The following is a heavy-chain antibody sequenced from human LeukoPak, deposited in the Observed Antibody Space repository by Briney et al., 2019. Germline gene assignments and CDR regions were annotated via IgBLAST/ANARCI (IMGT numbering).Heavy chain of an antibody. CDR2: IKQDGSEK. V-gene: IGHV3-7*04. J-gene: IGHJ6*03. CDR1: GFTFSSYW. CDR3: ATESYYYYYMDV. Sequence: TGGSLRLSCAASGFTFSSYWMSWVRQAPGKGLEWVANIKQDGSEKYYVDSVKGRFTISRDNAKNSLYLQMNSLRAEDAAVYYCATESYYYYYMDVWGKGTTVTVSS.